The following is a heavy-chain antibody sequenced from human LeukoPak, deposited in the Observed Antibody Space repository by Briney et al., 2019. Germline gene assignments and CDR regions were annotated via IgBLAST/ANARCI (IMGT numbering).Heavy chain of an antibody. V-gene: IGHV3-23*01. D-gene: IGHD3-22*01. J-gene: IGHJ4*02. Sequence: GGSLRLSCAASGFTLSSYAMTWVRQAPGRGLEWVSSVDGGGGGTYYADSVKGRFTISRDNSKDTLYLQMNGLRAEDTAVYYCATPGRSGYYLSWGQGTLVTVSS. CDR3: ATPGRSGYYLS. CDR1: GFTLSSYA. CDR2: VDGGGGGT.